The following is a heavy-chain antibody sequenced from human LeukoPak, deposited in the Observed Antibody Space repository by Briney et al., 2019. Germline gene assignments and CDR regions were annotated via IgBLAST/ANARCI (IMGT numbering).Heavy chain of an antibody. J-gene: IGHJ4*02. D-gene: IGHD4-17*01. CDR1: GGSISSYY. V-gene: IGHV4-59*01. Sequence: SETLFLTCTVSGGSISSYYWSWIRQPPGKGLEWIGYMSYSGSTNYNPSLKSRVTMSINTSKNQFSLRLSSVTAADTAVYYCARGSDFGDYWGQGTLVTVSS. CDR3: ARGSDFGDY. CDR2: MSYSGST.